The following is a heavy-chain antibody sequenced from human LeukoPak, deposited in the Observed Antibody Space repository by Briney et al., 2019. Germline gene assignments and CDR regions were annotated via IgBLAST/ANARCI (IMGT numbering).Heavy chain of an antibody. Sequence: GSSVKVSCKASGGTFSSYAISWVRQAPGQGLEWMGRIIPILGIANYAQKFQGRVTITADKSTSTAYMELSSLRSEDTAVYYCASDDGYSGYDDFDYRGQGTLVTVSS. D-gene: IGHD5-12*01. CDR3: ASDDGYSGYDDFDY. V-gene: IGHV1-69*04. J-gene: IGHJ4*02. CDR1: GGTFSSYA. CDR2: IIPILGIA.